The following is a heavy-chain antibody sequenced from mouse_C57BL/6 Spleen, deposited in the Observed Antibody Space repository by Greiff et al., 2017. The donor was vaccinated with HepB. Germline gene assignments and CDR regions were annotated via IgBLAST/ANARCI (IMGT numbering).Heavy chain of an antibody. CDR3: ARSTTVVGPGFAY. V-gene: IGHV5-4*01. Sequence: EVQVVESGGGLVKPGGSLKLSCAASGFTFSSYAMSWVRQTPEKRLEWVATISDGGSYTYYPDNVKGRFTISRDNAKNNLYLQMSHLKSEDTAMYYCARSTTVVGPGFAYWGQGTLVTVSA. D-gene: IGHD1-1*01. CDR2: ISDGGSYT. CDR1: GFTFSSYA. J-gene: IGHJ3*01.